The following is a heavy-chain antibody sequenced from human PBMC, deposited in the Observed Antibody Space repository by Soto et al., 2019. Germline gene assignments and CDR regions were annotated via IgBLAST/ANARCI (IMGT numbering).Heavy chain of an antibody. Sequence: EVQLLESGGGLVQPGGSLRLSCAASGFIFSSYAMSWVRQAPGKGLEWVSAISGSGTTAYYADSVKGRFTFSRDNSKKTTYLQMERLRAEDPAVYYCAKTTDGWFSAFEIWGQGTMVTVSS. J-gene: IGHJ3*02. CDR1: GFIFSSYA. CDR3: AKTTDGWFSAFEI. V-gene: IGHV3-23*01. D-gene: IGHD6-19*01. CDR2: ISGSGTTA.